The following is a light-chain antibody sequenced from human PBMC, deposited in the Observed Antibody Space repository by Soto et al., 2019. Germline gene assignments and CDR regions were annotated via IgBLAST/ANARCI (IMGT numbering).Light chain of an antibody. J-gene: IGKJ1*01. CDR2: GAS. Sequence: EIGMKQSPATLSVYPRERATLSCRASQSIRRNLAWYQQKPGQAPRLLIYGASNRATGIPARFSGSGSGTEFTLTISSLQSEDFAIYYCQQYNDNWPTFGQGTKVDIK. CDR3: QQYNDNWPT. V-gene: IGKV3D-15*01. CDR1: QSIRRN.